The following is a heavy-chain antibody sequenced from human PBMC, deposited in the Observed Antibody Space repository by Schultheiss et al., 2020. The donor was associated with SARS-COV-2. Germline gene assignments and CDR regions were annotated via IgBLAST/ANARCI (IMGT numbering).Heavy chain of an antibody. Sequence: GGSLRLSCAASGFTFSSYAMHWVRQAPGKGLEWVSTIYADGSTHYADSVKGRFTISRDNAKNSLYLQMNSLRDEDTAVYYCARINDYSNFPPSIYYYYYYMDVWGKGTTVTVSS. D-gene: IGHD4-11*01. V-gene: IGHV3-NL1*01. CDR3: ARINDYSNFPPSIYYYYYYMDV. CDR1: GFTFSSYA. CDR2: IYADGST. J-gene: IGHJ6*03.